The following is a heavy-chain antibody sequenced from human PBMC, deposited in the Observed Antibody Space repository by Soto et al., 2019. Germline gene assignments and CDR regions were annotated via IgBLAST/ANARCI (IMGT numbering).Heavy chain of an antibody. V-gene: IGHV3-48*01. J-gene: IGHJ3*02. CDR1: GFPFSSYS. Sequence: PGGSLRLSCAASGFPFSSYSMNWVRQAPGKGLEWVSYISSSSSTIYYADSVKGRFTISRDNAKNSLYLQMNSLRAEDTAVYYCARSPVAPSGKDAFDIWGQGTMVTVSS. CDR2: ISSSSSTI. D-gene: IGHD2-21*01. CDR3: ARSPVAPSGKDAFDI.